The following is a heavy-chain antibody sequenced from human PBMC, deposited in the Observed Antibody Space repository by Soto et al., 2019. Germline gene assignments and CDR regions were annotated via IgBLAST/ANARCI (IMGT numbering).Heavy chain of an antibody. CDR2: ISSGSSYI. CDR3: ARDIHSSSLGYWFDP. Sequence: EVQLVESGGGLVKPGGSSRLSCAASGFTFSSYSMNWVRQAPGKGLEWVSYISSGSSYIYYADSVKGRFTISRDNAKNSLYLQMNTLRAEDTAVYYCARDIHSSSLGYWFDPWGQGTLVTVSS. V-gene: IGHV3-21*01. D-gene: IGHD6-6*01. CDR1: GFTFSSYS. J-gene: IGHJ5*02.